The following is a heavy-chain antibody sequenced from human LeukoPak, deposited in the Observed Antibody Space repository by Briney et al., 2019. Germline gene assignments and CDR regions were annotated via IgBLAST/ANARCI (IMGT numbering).Heavy chain of an antibody. Sequence: PGGSLRLSCAASGFTFSSYSMNWVREAPGKGLEGVSSISSSSSYIYYADSVKGRFTISRDNAKNSMYLQMNSLRAEDTAVYYCARDPIVGATRGYWGPYDYWGQGTLVTVSS. CDR1: GFTFSSYS. J-gene: IGHJ4*02. D-gene: IGHD1-26*01. CDR3: ARDPIVGATRGYWGPYDY. V-gene: IGHV3-21*01. CDR2: ISSSSSYI.